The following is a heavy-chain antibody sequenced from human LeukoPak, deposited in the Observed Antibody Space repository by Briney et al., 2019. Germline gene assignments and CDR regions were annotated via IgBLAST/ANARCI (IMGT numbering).Heavy chain of an antibody. V-gene: IGHV3-30*18. J-gene: IGHJ4*02. CDR3: AKEYYYGSGSYYGPSYYFDY. CDR1: GFTFSSYG. D-gene: IGHD3-10*01. CDR2: ISYDGSNK. Sequence: GRSLRLSCAASGFTFSSYGMHWVRQAPGKGLEWAAVISYDGSNKYYADSVKGRFTISRDNSKNTLYLQMNSLRAEDTAVYYCAKEYYYGSGSYYGPSYYFDYWGQGTLVTVSS.